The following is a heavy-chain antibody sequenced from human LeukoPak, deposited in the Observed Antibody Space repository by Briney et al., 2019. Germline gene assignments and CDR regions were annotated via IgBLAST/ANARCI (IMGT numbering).Heavy chain of an antibody. CDR3: ARDDYYDSSGYYPFDY. Sequence: ASVTVSCTASGYTFTSYGISWVRQAPGQGLEWMGWISAYNGNTNYAQTLQGRATMTTDTSTSTAYMELRSLRSDDTAVYYCARDDYYDSSGYYPFDYWGQGTLVTVSS. V-gene: IGHV1-18*01. D-gene: IGHD3-22*01. J-gene: IGHJ4*02. CDR1: GYTFTSYG. CDR2: ISAYNGNT.